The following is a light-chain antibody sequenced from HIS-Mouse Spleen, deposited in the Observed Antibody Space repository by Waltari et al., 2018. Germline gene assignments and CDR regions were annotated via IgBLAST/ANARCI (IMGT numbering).Light chain of an antibody. CDR2: EGS. Sequence: QSALTQPASVSGSPGQSITISCTGTSSAVGSYDLFSWYQQHPCKAPKLMIYEGSKRPSGVSNRFSGSKSGNTASLTISGLQAEDEADYYCCSYAGSSTLVFGGGTKLTVL. V-gene: IGLV2-23*01. J-gene: IGLJ2*01. CDR3: CSYAGSSTLV. CDR1: SSAVGSYDL.